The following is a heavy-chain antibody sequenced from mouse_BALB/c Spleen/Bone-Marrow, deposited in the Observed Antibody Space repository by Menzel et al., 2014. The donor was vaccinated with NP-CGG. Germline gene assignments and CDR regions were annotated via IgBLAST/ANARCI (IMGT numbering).Heavy chain of an antibody. D-gene: IGHD2-10*02. V-gene: IGHV5-6*01. J-gene: IGHJ1*01. CDR1: GFTFSSYG. CDR3: ARRGYGNSYWYFDV. CDR2: ISSGGSYT. Sequence: EVQGVESGGDLVKPGGSLKLSCAASGFTFSSYGMSWVRQTPDKRLEWVATISSGGSYTYYPDSVKGRFTISRDNAKNTLYLQMSSLKSEDTAVYYCARRGYGNSYWYFDVWGAGTTVTVSS.